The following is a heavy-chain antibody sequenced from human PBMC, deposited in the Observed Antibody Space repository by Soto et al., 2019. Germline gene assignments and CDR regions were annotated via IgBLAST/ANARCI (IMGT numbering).Heavy chain of an antibody. D-gene: IGHD3-3*01. V-gene: IGHV3-30*18. CDR3: AKDVSITIFGVAEYFDD. CDR2: ISYDGSNK. J-gene: IGHJ4*02. CDR1: GFTFSSYG. Sequence: QVQLVESGGGVVQPGRSLRLSCAASGFTFSSYGMHWVRQAPGKGLEWVAVISYDGSNKYYADSVKGRFTISRDNSKNTLYLQITSLRAEDTAVYYCAKDVSITIFGVAEYFDDWGQGALVTVSS.